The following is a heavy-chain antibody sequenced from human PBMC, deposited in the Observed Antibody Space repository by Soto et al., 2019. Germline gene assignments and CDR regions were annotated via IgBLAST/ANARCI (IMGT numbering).Heavy chain of an antibody. J-gene: IGHJ4*01. CDR3: AKEPATAKPEGVDF. CDR2: INPNSGGT. D-gene: IGHD1-1*01. CDR1: GYTFSDYY. Sequence: ASGKVSCKASGYTFSDYYIHWVRQAPGQGLEWMGWINPNSGGTKYAPKFQGGVTMTRDTSITTAYMELSRLRSGDTAVYYCAKEPATAKPEGVDFWGHGTLVTVSS. V-gene: IGHV1-2*02.